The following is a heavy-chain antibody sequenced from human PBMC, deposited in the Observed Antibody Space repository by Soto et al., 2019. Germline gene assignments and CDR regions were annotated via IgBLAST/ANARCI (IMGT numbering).Heavy chain of an antibody. CDR3: ASVGAGDSQCSSTSCLLFDP. J-gene: IGHJ5*02. V-gene: IGHV1-69*02. CDR2: IIPILGIA. Sequence: QVQLVQSGAEVKKPGSSVKVSCKASGGTFSSYTISWVRQAPGQGLEWMGRIIPILGIANYAKKFQGRVTITADKSTSTAYMELSSLRSEDTAVYYCASVGAGDSQCSSTSCLLFDPWGQGTLVTVSS. D-gene: IGHD2-2*01. CDR1: GGTFSSYT.